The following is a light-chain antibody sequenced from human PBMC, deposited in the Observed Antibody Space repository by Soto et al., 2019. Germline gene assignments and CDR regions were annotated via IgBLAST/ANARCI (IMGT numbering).Light chain of an antibody. CDR2: GNS. CDR1: SSNIGAGYD. V-gene: IGLV1-40*01. Sequence: QSVLTQPPSVSGAPGQRGTISCTGSSSNIGAGYDVHWYQQLPGTAPKLLIYGNSNRPSGVPDRFSGSKSGTSASLAITGLQAEDEADYYCQSYDSGLSGYVFGTGTKLTVL. CDR3: QSYDSGLSGYV. J-gene: IGLJ1*01.